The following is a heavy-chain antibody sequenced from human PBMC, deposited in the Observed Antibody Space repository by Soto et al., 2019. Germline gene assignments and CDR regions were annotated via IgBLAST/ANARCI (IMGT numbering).Heavy chain of an antibody. CDR1: GFTFSSYA. CDR2: ISGSGGST. V-gene: IGHV3-23*01. J-gene: IGHJ5*02. CDR3: AKPQYSRINWFDP. Sequence: GSLRLSCAASGFTFSSYAMSWVRQAPGKGLEWVSAISGSGGSTYYADSVKGRFTISRDNSKNTLYLQMDSPRAEDTAVYYCAKPQYSRINWFDPWGQGTLVTVSS. D-gene: IGHD6-6*01.